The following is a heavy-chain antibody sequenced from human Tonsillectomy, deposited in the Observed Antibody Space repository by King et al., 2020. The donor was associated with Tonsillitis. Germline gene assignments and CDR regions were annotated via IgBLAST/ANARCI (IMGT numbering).Heavy chain of an antibody. D-gene: IGHD3-22*01. CDR1: GGSISSSSYY. V-gene: IGHV4-39*01. CDR2: FFYSGGT. CDR3: ASRGYDSIGKWAFDI. Sequence: QLQESGPGLVKPSETLSLTCTVSGGSISSSSYYWGWIRQPPGKGLEWIGTFFYSGGTYYNPSLKSRVTISVDTSKNQFSLKLNSVTAADTAVYFCASRGYDSIGKWAFDIWGQGTMVTVSS. J-gene: IGHJ3*02.